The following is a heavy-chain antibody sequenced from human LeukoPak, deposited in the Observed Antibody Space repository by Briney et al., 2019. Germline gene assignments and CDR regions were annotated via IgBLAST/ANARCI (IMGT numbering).Heavy chain of an antibody. V-gene: IGHV4-59*01. J-gene: IGHJ4*02. D-gene: IGHD1-26*01. CDR2: IYYSGST. CDR3: ARAGSYRGYFDY. Sequence: SETLSLTCTVSGGSISSYYWSWIRQPPGKGLEWIGYIYYSGSTNYSPSLKSRLTLSVDTSKNQFSLKLSSVTAADTAVYYCARAGSYRGYFDYWGQGTLVTVSS. CDR1: GGSISSYY.